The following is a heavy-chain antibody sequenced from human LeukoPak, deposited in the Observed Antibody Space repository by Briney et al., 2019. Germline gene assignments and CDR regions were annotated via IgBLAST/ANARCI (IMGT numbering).Heavy chain of an antibody. Sequence: IPSETLSLTCAVYGGSFRGYYWSWIRQPPGKGLEWIGENNHSGNTNYNPSLKSQATISVDTSQNQYSLKLNSVAAADTAVYYCANRGSVVTAMSGHWFDPWGQGTLVTVSS. CDR2: NNHSGNT. J-gene: IGHJ5*02. CDR1: GGSFRGYY. V-gene: IGHV4-34*01. CDR3: ANRGSVVTAMSGHWFDP. D-gene: IGHD2-21*02.